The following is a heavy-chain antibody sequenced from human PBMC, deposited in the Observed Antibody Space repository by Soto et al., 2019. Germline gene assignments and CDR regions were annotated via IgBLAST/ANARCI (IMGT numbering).Heavy chain of an antibody. CDR1: GFNFRGFT. CDR3: AREPWGYSGSAKHFDY. CDR2: ISYAGDYK. Sequence: QVHLVESGGGVVQPGGSLRLSCAASGFNFRGFTIHWVRQAPDKGLEWLSVISYAGDYKNYADSVRGRISISRDKSKNTLFLQMNSLRPDDTAVYFCAREPWGYSGSAKHFDYWGQGSLVIVSS. V-gene: IGHV3-30-3*01. D-gene: IGHD6-25*01. J-gene: IGHJ4*02.